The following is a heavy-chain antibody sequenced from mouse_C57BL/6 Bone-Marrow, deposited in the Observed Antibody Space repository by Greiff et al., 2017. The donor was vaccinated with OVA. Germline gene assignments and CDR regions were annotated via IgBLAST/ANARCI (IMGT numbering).Heavy chain of an antibody. J-gene: IGHJ1*03. CDR1: GYTFTTYP. CDR3: ERLYDYDGGWYFDV. V-gene: IGHV1-47*01. CDR2: FHPYNDDT. Sequence: VLLVESGAELVKPGASVKMSCKASGYTFTTYPIEWMKQNHGKSLEWIGNFHPYNDDTKYNEKFKGKATLTVEKSSSTVYLELSRLTSDDSAVYYCERLYDYDGGWYFDVWGTGTTVTVSS. D-gene: IGHD2-4*01.